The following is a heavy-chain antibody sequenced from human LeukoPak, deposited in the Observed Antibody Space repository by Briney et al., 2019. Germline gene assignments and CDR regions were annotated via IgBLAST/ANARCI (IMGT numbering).Heavy chain of an antibody. CDR3: ARGSCSGGSCYLFDP. D-gene: IGHD2-15*01. J-gene: IGHJ5*02. CDR1: GFTFSSYS. V-gene: IGHV3-21*01. Sequence: GGSLRLSCAVSGFTFSSYSMNWVRQAPGKGVEWVSSISSSSSYIYYADSVKGRFTISRDNAKNSLYLQMNSLRAEDTAVYYCARGSCSGGSCYLFDPWGQGTLVTVSS. CDR2: ISSSSSYI.